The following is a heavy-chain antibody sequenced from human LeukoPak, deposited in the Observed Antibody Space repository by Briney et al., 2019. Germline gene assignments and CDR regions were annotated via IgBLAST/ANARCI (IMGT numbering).Heavy chain of an antibody. CDR1: GXTFGNAW. V-gene: IGHV3-15*01. D-gene: IGHD3-10*01. J-gene: IGHJ3*02. CDR2: IKRKTNGGTT. CDR3: TTHDYYGSGTFDI. Sequence: GGSLRLSCAASGXTFGNAWMSWVRQAPGKGLEWVGRIKRKTNGGTTDYGAPVKGRFTISRDDSKNTLYLQMNSLKTEDTAVYYCTTHDYYGSGTFDIWGQGTMVTVSS.